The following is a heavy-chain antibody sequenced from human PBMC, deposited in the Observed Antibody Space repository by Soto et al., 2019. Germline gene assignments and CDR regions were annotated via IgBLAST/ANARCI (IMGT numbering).Heavy chain of an antibody. V-gene: IGHV3-30*18. CDR3: AKDGGGGYQPPNYYYYGLDV. CDR2: ISYDGINK. CDR1: GFSFSAHG. Sequence: VGSLRLSCAASGFSFSAHGMHWVRQAPGKGLEWVAVISYDGINKDYADSVEGRLTISRDNSKNTLYLQLDSLRIDDTGIYYCAKDGGGGYQPPNYYYYGLDVWGQGTTVTVSS. D-gene: IGHD2-21*01. J-gene: IGHJ6*02.